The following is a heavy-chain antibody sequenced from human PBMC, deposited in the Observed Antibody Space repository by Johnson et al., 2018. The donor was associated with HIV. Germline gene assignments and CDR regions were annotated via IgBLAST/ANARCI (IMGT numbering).Heavy chain of an antibody. CDR3: ARACRDGYTCDVFDI. J-gene: IGHJ3*02. D-gene: IGHD5-24*01. Sequence: VQLVESGGGLVKPGGSLRLSCAASGFTVSSNYMTWVRQAPGKGLEWVSVIFSGGSTYYADSVKGRFTISRDNSKNTLYLQMNSLIAEDTAVYYCARACRDGYTCDVFDIWGQGTMVTVSS. CDR2: IFSGGST. CDR1: GFTVSSNY. V-gene: IGHV3-66*01.